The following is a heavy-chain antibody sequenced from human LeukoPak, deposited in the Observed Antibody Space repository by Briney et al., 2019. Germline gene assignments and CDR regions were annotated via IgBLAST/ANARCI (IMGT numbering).Heavy chain of an antibody. CDR1: GFTFSSYG. CDR2: ISGSDDST. V-gene: IGHV3-23*01. CDR3: AKTVSGRGNY. Sequence: GGSLRLSCAASGFTFSSYGMHWVRQAPGKGLEWVSAISGSDDSTYYADSVKGRFTISRDTSKNTLFLQMNSLRAEDTAVYYCAKTVSGRGNYWGQGILVTVST. D-gene: IGHD3-10*01. J-gene: IGHJ4*02.